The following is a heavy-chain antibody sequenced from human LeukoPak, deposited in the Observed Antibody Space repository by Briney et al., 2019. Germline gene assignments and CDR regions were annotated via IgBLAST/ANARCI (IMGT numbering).Heavy chain of an antibody. D-gene: IGHD4-17*01. V-gene: IGHV3-21*01. CDR2: ISSSSSYI. Sequence: GGFLRLSCAASGFIFSSYSMNWVRQAPGKGLEWVSSISSSSSYIYYADSVKGRFTISRDNAKNSLYLQMNSLRAEDTAVYYCARVAYGAQAFDIWGQGTMVTVSS. CDR1: GFIFSSYS. J-gene: IGHJ3*02. CDR3: ARVAYGAQAFDI.